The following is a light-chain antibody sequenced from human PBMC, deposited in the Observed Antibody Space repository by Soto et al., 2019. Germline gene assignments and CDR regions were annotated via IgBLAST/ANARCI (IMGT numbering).Light chain of an antibody. CDR2: SAS. V-gene: IGKV3-15*01. J-gene: IGKJ4*01. CDR3: QQYINWRT. CDR1: QSVSTR. Sequence: VLTQSPGTLSLSLWDRATLSCRASQSVSTRLAWYQHRSGKAPKLLISSASIRATGVPARFSGSGSGTEITLTISRQQSEDFAVYYCQQYINWRTFGGGTKVDIK.